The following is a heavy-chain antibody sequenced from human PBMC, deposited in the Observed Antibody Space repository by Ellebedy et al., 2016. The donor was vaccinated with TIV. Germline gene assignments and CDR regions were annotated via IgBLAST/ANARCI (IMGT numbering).Heavy chain of an antibody. Sequence: GGSLRLSXATSGFTFSSYWMHWVRQAPGKGLMWVSRIRFDGSSTSYADSVKGRFLISRDNAKNTLHLQMNSLRTEDTAVYYCARDPFFGAIDYWGQGALVTVSS. CDR3: ARDPFFGAIDY. CDR2: IRFDGSST. D-gene: IGHD3-16*01. V-gene: IGHV3-74*01. CDR1: GFTFSSYW. J-gene: IGHJ4*02.